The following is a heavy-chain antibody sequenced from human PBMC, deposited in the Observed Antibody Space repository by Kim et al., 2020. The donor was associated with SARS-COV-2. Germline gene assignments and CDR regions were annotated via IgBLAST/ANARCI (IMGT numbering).Heavy chain of an antibody. Sequence: NYNPSLKGRVTISLDRSKTQFSLKLNSVTAADTAVYYCARELSTWPNWFDPWGPGALVTISS. CDR3: ARELSTWPNWFDP. J-gene: IGHJ5*02. V-gene: IGHV4-59*01.